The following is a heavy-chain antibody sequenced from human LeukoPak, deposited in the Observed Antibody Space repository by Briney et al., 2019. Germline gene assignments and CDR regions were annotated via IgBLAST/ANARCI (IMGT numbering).Heavy chain of an antibody. CDR3: ARDKNPEWLTVVGYYFDY. D-gene: IGHD3-3*01. V-gene: IGHV1-46*01. J-gene: IGHJ4*02. CDR2: INPNGGST. Sequence: ASVKVSCKASGYTFTSYYMHWVRQAPGQGLEWMAIINPNGGSTSYAQKFQGRVTMTRDTSTSTVYMELSGLRSEDTAVYYCARDKNPEWLTVVGYYFDYWGQGTLDTVSS. CDR1: GYTFTSYY.